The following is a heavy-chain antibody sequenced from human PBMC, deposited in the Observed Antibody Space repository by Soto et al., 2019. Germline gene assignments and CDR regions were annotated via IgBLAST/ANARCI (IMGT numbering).Heavy chain of an antibody. CDR1: GYTFTSYG. Sequence: ASVKVSCKASGYTFTSYGISWVRQAPGQGLEWMGWISAYNGNTNYAQKLQGRVTMTTDTSTSTAYMELRSLRSDDTAVYYCARDISSPHYYDSSGYVSNWFDLWGQRTLVTVSS. CDR2: ISAYNGNT. J-gene: IGHJ5*02. D-gene: IGHD3-22*01. V-gene: IGHV1-18*01. CDR3: ARDISSPHYYDSSGYVSNWFDL.